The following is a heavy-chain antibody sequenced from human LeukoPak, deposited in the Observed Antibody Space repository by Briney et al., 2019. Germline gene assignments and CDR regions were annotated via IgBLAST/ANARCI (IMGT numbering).Heavy chain of an antibody. CDR1: GFTFSNAW. CDR2: ISANGGAT. V-gene: IGHV3-23*01. CDR3: AKASGSPYYFDY. J-gene: IGHJ4*02. D-gene: IGHD3-10*01. Sequence: SGGSLRLSCAASGFTFSNAWMSWVRQAPGKGLECVSLISANGGATYYADSVKGRFTISRDNSKSTLYLQMNSLRADDTAVYYCAKASGSPYYFDYWGQGTLVTVSS.